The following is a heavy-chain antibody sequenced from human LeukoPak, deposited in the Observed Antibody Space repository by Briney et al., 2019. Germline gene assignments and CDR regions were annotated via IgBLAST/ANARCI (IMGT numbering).Heavy chain of an antibody. D-gene: IGHD6-13*01. CDR3: ARLYSSRWYYFDY. CDR2: ISRTSSYT. V-gene: IGHV3-11*03. J-gene: IGHJ4*02. Sequence: GGSLRLSCAASGFTFSDYDMSWIRQAPGKGLEWVSYISRTSSYTNYADSVKGRFTISRDNAKNSLYLQMNSLRAEDTAVYYCARLYSSRWYYFDYWGQGTLVTASS. CDR1: GFTFSDYD.